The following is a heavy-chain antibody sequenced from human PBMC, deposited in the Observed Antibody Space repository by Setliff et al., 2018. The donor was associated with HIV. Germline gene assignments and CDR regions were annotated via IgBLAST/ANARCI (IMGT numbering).Heavy chain of an antibody. J-gene: IGHJ3*02. D-gene: IGHD3-3*01. CDR1: SGSITSRTYY. Sequence: PSETLSPTCTVSSGSITSRTYYWGWIRQPPGKGLEWIGSIFYSGITYYNPSLKSRVSISVDTSKNQFSLNLTSVTAADTAVYYCARSKTFYDFWGGYYTHGAFKIWGLGTMVTVSS. CDR3: ARSKTFYDFWGGYYTHGAFKI. V-gene: IGHV4-39*01. CDR2: IFYSGIT.